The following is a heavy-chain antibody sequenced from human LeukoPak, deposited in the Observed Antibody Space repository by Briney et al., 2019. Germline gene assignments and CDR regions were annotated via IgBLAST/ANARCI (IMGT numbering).Heavy chain of an antibody. CDR3: ARTGRNDYGDYADY. CDR1: GFTFSSYS. Sequence: GGSLRLSCAASGFTFSSYSMNWVRQAPGKELEWVSSISSSSSYIYYADSVKGRFTISRDNAKNSLYLQMNSLRAEDTAVYYCARTGRNDYGDYADYWGQGTLVTVSS. D-gene: IGHD4-17*01. V-gene: IGHV3-21*01. CDR2: ISSSSSYI. J-gene: IGHJ4*02.